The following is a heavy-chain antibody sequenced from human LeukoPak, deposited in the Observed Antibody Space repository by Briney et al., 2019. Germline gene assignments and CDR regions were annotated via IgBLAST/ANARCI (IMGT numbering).Heavy chain of an antibody. D-gene: IGHD5-12*01. CDR1: GFTFSSYE. Sequence: KTGGSLRLSCAASGFTFSSYEMNWVRQAPGKGLEWVSYISSSSSSKYYADSVRGRFTISRDNAKNSLDLQMNSLRAEDTAVYYCARTPGHCGYDWADTKWGQGTLVTVSS. J-gene: IGHJ4*02. CDR2: ISSSSSSK. V-gene: IGHV3-21*05. CDR3: ARTPGHCGYDWADTK.